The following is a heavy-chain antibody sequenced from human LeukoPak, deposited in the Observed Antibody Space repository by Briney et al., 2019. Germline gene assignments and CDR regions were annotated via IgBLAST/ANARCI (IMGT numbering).Heavy chain of an antibody. CDR1: GFTFDSYA. J-gene: IGHJ3*02. D-gene: IGHD3-9*01. Sequence: GSLRLSCAASGFTFDSYAMNWVRQAPGKGLEGVAAISGSGFNTYYPDSVKGRFPISRDNSKNTLTLQMDSLRAEDTALYSCAKDDILTGLNAFDIWGQGTMVTVSS. V-gene: IGHV3-23*01. CDR3: AKDDILTGLNAFDI. CDR2: ISGSGFNT.